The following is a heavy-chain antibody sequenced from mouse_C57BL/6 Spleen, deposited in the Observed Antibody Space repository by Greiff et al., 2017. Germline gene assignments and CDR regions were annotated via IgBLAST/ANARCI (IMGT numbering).Heavy chain of an antibody. CDR1: GFTFSSYA. V-gene: IGHV5-4*03. J-gene: IGHJ4*01. D-gene: IGHD2-4*01. CDR3: ARRYDYGAMDY. CDR2: ISDGGSYT. Sequence: DVKLVESGGGLVKPGGSLKLSCAASGFTFSSYAMSWVRQTPEKRLEWVATISDGGSYTYYPDNVKGRFTISRDNAKNNLYLQMSQLKSEDTAMYCGARRYDYGAMDYWGQGTSVTVSS.